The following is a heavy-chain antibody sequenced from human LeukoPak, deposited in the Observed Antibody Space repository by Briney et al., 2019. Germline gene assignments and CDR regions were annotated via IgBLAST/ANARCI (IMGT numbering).Heavy chain of an antibody. CDR3: AKKVRRPSHPLDF. Sequence: ASVKVSCKASGYTFTGYGIHWVRQAPGQGLEWMGWINPEKRDTGYAHKFQGRVTMTSDTSISTAYMELSSLRPDDTAVYYCAKKVRRPSHPLDFWGQGTLVTVSS. CDR2: INPEKRDT. CDR1: GYTFTGYG. V-gene: IGHV1-2*02. J-gene: IGHJ4*02.